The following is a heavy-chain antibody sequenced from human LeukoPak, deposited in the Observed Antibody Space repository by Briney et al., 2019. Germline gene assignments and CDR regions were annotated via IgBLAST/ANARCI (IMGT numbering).Heavy chain of an antibody. V-gene: IGHV3-23*01. Sequence: PGGSLRHSCEPSGFTFSCYVMSGVRPAPGKALEGVSAISCSDGYPYYADSVKGRFSISRDNSKNTMYLQMNSLRAEDTAVYYCAKDALPRIAAAGTVYWGQGTLVTVSS. J-gene: IGHJ4*02. CDR2: ISCSDGYP. CDR3: AKDALPRIAAAGTVY. CDR1: GFTFSCYV. D-gene: IGHD6-13*01.